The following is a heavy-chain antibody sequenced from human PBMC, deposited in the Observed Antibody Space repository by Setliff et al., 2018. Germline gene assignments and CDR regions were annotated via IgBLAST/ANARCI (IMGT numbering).Heavy chain of an antibody. Sequence: SGPTLVNPTQTLTLTCTFSGLSLTTTGVAGGWIRQPPGKALEWLALIYWDDDKRYSPSLKSRLTIVKDTSKNPVVLTMTNMDPVDTATYYCAHRPKMGSDSFYSAFDMWGQGTMVTVSS. J-gene: IGHJ3*02. CDR3: AHRPKMGSDSFYSAFDM. CDR1: GLSLTTTGVA. CDR2: IYWDDDK. V-gene: IGHV2-5*02. D-gene: IGHD3-22*01.